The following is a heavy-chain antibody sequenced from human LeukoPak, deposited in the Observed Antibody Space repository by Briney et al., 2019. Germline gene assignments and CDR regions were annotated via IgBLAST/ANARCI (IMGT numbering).Heavy chain of an antibody. CDR3: ARGGGCPDY. Sequence: GGSLRLSCASSGFTFSSYWMSWVRQAPGKGLEWVANIKHDESEKYYVDSVKGRFSISRDNAKNSLYLQMNSLRAEDTAVYYCARGGGCPDYWGQGTLVTVSS. CDR1: GFTFSSYW. J-gene: IGHJ4*02. V-gene: IGHV3-7*01. D-gene: IGHD4-23*01. CDR2: IKHDESEK.